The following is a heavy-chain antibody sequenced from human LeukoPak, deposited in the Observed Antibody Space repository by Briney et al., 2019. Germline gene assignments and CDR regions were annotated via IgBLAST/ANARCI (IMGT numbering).Heavy chain of an antibody. CDR1: GASISSHY. CDR2: IYYSGST. Sequence: SETLSLTCTVSGASISSHYRSWIRQPPGKGLEWIGYIYYSGSTNSTPSLKSRVTISVDTSKNQFSLKLSSVTAADTAVYYCARVGGRGYSYGPYDYWGQGTLVTVSS. D-gene: IGHD5-18*01. V-gene: IGHV4-59*11. J-gene: IGHJ4*02. CDR3: ARVGGRGYSYGPYDY.